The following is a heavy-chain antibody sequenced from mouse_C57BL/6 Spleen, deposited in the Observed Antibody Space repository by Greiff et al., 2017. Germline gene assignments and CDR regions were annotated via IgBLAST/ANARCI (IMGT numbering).Heavy chain of an antibody. Sequence: EVMLVESGEGLVKPGGSLKLSCAASGFTFSSYAMSWVRQTPEKRLEWVAYISSGGDYIYYADTVKGRFTISRDNARNTLYLQMSSLKYEDTAMYYCTRGGGYFDYWGQGTTLTVSS. CDR2: ISSGGDYI. CDR1: GFTFSSYA. CDR3: TRGGGYFDY. J-gene: IGHJ2*01. V-gene: IGHV5-9-1*02.